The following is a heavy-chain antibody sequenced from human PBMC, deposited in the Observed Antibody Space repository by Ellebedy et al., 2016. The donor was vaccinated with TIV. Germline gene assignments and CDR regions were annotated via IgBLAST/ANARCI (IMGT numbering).Heavy chain of an antibody. J-gene: IGHJ3*02. CDR2: IKQDGSEK. V-gene: IGHV3-7*03. D-gene: IGHD2/OR15-2a*01. CDR3: AKILVLLSTHDAFDI. Sequence: GGSLRLXCAASGFTFSSYWMSWVRQAPGKGLEWVANIKQDGSEKYYVDSVKGRFTISRDNAKNSLYLQMNSLRAEDTAVYYCAKILVLLSTHDAFDIWGQGTMVTVSS. CDR1: GFTFSSYW.